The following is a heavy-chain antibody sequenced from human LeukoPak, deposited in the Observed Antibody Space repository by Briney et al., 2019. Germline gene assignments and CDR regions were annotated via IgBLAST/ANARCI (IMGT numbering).Heavy chain of an antibody. V-gene: IGHV4-39*07. Sequence: SETLSLTCTVSGGSISSSSYYWGWIRQPPGKGLEWIGSIYYSGSTYYNPSLKSRVTISVDTSKNQFSLKLSSVTAADTAVYYCARDRRDYFDYWGQGTLVTVSS. CDR3: ARDRRDYFDY. CDR1: GGSISSSSYY. CDR2: IYYSGST. J-gene: IGHJ4*02.